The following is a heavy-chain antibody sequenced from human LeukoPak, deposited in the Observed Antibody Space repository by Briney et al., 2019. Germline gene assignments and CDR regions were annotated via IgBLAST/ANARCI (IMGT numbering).Heavy chain of an antibody. D-gene: IGHD3-3*01. V-gene: IGHV3-23*01. CDR2: ISGSCGGT. Sequence: PWGSLRLSCAVSGITLSNYAMNWIRQAPGQGLELVAGISGSCGGTNYADSVKGRFTISRDNPKNTLYLQVNNLRADDKAVYFCAKRGVVIRVIIVGFHKEAYYFDSWGQGALVTVSS. J-gene: IGHJ4*02. CDR1: GITLSNYA. CDR3: AKRGVVIRVIIVGFHKEAYYFDS.